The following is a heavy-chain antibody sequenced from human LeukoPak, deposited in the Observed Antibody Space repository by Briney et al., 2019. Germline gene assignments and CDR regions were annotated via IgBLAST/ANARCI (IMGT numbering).Heavy chain of an antibody. CDR1: GLTFSSYG. Sequence: GGSLRLSCAASGLTFSSYGLHWFRQAPGRGPEWVAVISYDGSDKYYADSVKGRFTISRDNSRNTLSLQMNSLRAEDTAVYYCAKDRGLWFGELYRHPDYWGQGTLVTVSS. CDR3: AKDRGLWFGELYRHPDY. D-gene: IGHD3-10*01. J-gene: IGHJ4*02. CDR2: ISYDGSDK. V-gene: IGHV3-30*18.